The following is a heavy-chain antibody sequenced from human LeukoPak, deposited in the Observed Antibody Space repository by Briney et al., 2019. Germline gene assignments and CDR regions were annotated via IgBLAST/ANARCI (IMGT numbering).Heavy chain of an antibody. J-gene: IGHJ4*02. D-gene: IGHD6-6*01. CDR1: GFSFSNYW. CDR2: IQQHGSET. Sequence: GGSLRLSCEASGFSFSNYWMSWVRQAPGKGLEWVANIQQHGSETYYVDSVKGRFTISRDNAKNSLYLQMNSLRAEDTAVYYCAKGIRYSSSSDTFDYWGQGTLVTVSS. CDR3: AKGIRYSSSSDTFDY. V-gene: IGHV3-7*03.